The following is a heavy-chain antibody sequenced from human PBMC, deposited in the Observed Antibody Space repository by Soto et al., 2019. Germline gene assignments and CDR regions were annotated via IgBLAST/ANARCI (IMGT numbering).Heavy chain of an antibody. CDR2: INHSGST. CDR1: GGSFSGYY. D-gene: IGHD3-3*01. J-gene: IGHJ6*02. Sequence: SEILSLTCAVYGGSFSGYYWSWIRQPPGKGLEWIGEINHSGSTNYNPSLKSRVTISVDTSKNQFSLKLSSVTAADTAVYYCARGPYYDFWSGPGTYYYYYGMDVWGQGTTVTVSS. V-gene: IGHV4-34*01. CDR3: ARGPYYDFWSGPGTYYYYYGMDV.